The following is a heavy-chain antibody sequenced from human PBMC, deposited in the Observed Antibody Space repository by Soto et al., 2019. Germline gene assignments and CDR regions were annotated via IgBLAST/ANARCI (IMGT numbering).Heavy chain of an antibody. J-gene: IGHJ4*02. CDR2: INAGNGNT. V-gene: IGHV1-3*01. CDR1: GYTFTSYA. D-gene: IGHD3-3*01. Sequence: ASVKVSCKASGYTFTSYAMHWVRQAPGQRLEWMGWINAGNGNTKYSQKFQGRVTITRDTSASTAYMELSSLRSEDTAVYYCARDDDLKVFYDFWSGYYGSIDYWAQGNLVTVSS. CDR3: ARDDDLKVFYDFWSGYYGSIDY.